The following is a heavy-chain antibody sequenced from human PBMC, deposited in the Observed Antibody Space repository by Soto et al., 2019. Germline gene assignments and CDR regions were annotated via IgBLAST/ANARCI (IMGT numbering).Heavy chain of an antibody. CDR1: GGTFSSYA. J-gene: IGHJ6*02. D-gene: IGHD3-10*01. Sequence: QVQLVQSGAEVKNPGSSVKVSCKASGGTFSSYAISWVRQAPGQGLEWMGGIIPIFDTVNYAQKFQGRVTFTADESTNTAYMELTALRSEDTPIYYCARDEYGEFTDYNVYGMDVWGQGTTVTVSS. CDR2: IIPIFDTV. V-gene: IGHV1-69*01. CDR3: ARDEYGEFTDYNVYGMDV.